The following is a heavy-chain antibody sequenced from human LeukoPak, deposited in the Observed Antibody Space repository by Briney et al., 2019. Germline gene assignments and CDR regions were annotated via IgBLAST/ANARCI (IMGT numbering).Heavy chain of an antibody. CDR1: GFTFSRYE. J-gene: IGHJ4*02. V-gene: IGHV3-33*08. CDR2: IWYDGSNE. Sequence: PGRSLRLSCAASGFTFSRYEMNWVRQAQGKGLEWVALIWYDGSNENYADSVKGRFTISRDNSRNTLYLQMNSLRGEDTAVYYCARGGLTIAEATTSWYLDYWGQGTLVTVSS. D-gene: IGHD1-26*01. CDR3: ARGGLTIAEATTSWYLDY.